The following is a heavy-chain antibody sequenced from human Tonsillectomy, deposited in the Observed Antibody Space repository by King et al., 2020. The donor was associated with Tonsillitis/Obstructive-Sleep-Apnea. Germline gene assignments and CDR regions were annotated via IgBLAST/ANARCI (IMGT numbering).Heavy chain of an antibody. V-gene: IGHV4-34*01. CDR3: ARVVVPAALLFDS. CDR1: GGSFSGYY. CDR2: INHSGST. J-gene: IGHJ4*02. Sequence: VQLQQWGAGLLKPSETLSLTCAVYGGSFSGYYWSWIRQPPGKGLEWIGEINHSGSTNYNPSLKSRVTISVDTSKNQFSLKLSSVTAADTAVYYCARVVVPAALLFDSWGPGTLVTVSS. D-gene: IGHD2-2*01.